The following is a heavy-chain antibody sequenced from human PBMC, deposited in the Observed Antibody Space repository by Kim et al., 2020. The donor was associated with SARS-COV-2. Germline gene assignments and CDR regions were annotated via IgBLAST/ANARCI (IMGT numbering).Heavy chain of an antibody. CDR1: GFTFSNAW. Sequence: GGSLRLSCAASGFTFSNAWMSWVRQAPGKGLEWVGRIKSKTDGGTTDYAAPVKGRFTISRDDSKNTLYLQMNSLKTEDTAVYYCTTGFEAAADTYSWFDPWGQGTLVTVSS. D-gene: IGHD6-13*01. V-gene: IGHV3-15*01. J-gene: IGHJ5*02. CDR2: IKSKTDGGTT. CDR3: TTGFEAAADTYSWFDP.